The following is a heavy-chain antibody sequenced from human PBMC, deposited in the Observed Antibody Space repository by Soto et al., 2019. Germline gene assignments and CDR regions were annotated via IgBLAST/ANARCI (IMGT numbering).Heavy chain of an antibody. J-gene: IGHJ5*02. CDR2: ISKSGSII. Sequence: GESLRLSCAASGFTFSDYYMSWLRQPPGKGLEWVSYISKSGSIIHFADSVKGRFAISRDNAKNTLYLQMSSLRAEDTALYYCARDLSPYSDYYDESTSETWFDPWGQGTLVTVSS. V-gene: IGHV3-11*01. CDR3: ARDLSPYSDYYDESTSETWFDP. CDR1: GFTFSDYY. D-gene: IGHD3-16*01.